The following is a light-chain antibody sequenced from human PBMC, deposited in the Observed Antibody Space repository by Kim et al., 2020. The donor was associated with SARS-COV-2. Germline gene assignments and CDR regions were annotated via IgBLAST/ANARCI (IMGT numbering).Light chain of an antibody. J-gene: IGLJ2*01. Sequence: VSPGQTASITCSGDKLGDKYGCWYQQKRGQSPVLVIYRDSKRPSGIPERFSGSNSGNTATLTISGTQAMDEADYYCQAWDSSTAVFGGGTQLTVL. CDR2: RDS. CDR1: KLGDKY. V-gene: IGLV3-1*01. CDR3: QAWDSSTAV.